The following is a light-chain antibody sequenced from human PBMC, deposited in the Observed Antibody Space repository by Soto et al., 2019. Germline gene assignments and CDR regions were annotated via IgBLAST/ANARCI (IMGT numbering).Light chain of an antibody. Sequence: DIVMTQSPATLSVSPGERATLSCRASQSVGSNLAWYQHKPGQAPRLLIYGASTRATGIPARFSGSGSGAEFTLTISSLQSEDFAVYYCKPYNNWQLTFGGGTKVDIX. CDR3: KPYNNWQLT. V-gene: IGKV3-15*01. CDR2: GAS. J-gene: IGKJ4*01. CDR1: QSVGSN.